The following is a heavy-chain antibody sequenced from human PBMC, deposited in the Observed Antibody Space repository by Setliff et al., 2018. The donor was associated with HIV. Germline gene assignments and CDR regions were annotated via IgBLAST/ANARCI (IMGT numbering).Heavy chain of an antibody. CDR3: ARYSGLGIDY. CDR1: GGSLSGYY. V-gene: IGHV4-34*01. Sequence: TSETLSLTCAVYGGSLSGYYWTWIRQSPGKGLEWIGEINHSGATTYKPSLKSRATISVDTSKKQFSLKLNSVNAADTATYYCARYSGLGIDYWGQGALVTVSS. CDR2: INHSGAT. D-gene: IGHD1-26*01. J-gene: IGHJ4*02.